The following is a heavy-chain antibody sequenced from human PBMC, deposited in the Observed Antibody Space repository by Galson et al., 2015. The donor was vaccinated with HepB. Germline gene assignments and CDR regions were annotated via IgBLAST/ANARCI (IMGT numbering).Heavy chain of an antibody. J-gene: IGHJ4*02. CDR3: ARHGRGFDIVVVPAAPGAGYYFDY. V-gene: IGHV5-51*01. CDR2: IYPGDSDT. CDR1: GYSFTSYW. Sequence: QSGAEVKKPGESLKISCKGSGYSFTSYWIGWVRQMPGKGLEWMGIIYPGDSDTRYSPSFQGQVTISADKSISTAYLQWSSLKASDTAMYYCARHGRGFDIVVVPAAPGAGYYFDYWGQGTLVTVSS. D-gene: IGHD2-2*01.